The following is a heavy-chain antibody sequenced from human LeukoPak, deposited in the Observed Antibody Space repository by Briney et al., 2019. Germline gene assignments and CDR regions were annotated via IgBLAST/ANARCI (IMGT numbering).Heavy chain of an antibody. V-gene: IGHV3-7*01. J-gene: IGHJ4*02. CDR1: GFTFSSYW. CDR3: ARDFPCYYDISGYYLDY. Sequence: PGGSLRLSCAASGFTFSSYWMSWVRQAPGKGLEWVANIKQDGSEKYYVDSVKGRFTISRDNAKNSLYLQMNSLRAEDTAVYYCARDFPCYYDISGYYLDYWGQGTLVTVSS. D-gene: IGHD3-22*01. CDR2: IKQDGSEK.